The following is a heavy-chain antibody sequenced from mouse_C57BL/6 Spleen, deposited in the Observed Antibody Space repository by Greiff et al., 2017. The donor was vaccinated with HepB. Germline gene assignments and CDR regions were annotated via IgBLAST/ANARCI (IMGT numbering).Heavy chain of an antibody. D-gene: IGHD1-1*01. Sequence: QVQLQQPGAELVMPGASVKLSCKASGYTFTSYWMHWVKQRPGQGLEWIGEIDPSDSYTNYNQKFKGKSTLTVDKSSSTAYMQLSSLTSEDSAVYYCARWDGSSYGFDYWGQGATLTVSS. CDR2: IDPSDSYT. CDR3: ARWDGSSYGFDY. J-gene: IGHJ2*01. V-gene: IGHV1-69*01. CDR1: GYTFTSYW.